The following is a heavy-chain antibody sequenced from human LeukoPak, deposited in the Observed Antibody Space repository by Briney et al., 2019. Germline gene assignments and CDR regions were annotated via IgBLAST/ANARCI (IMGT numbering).Heavy chain of an antibody. CDR1: GITFSSYW. CDR3: ATISSQMDY. Sequence: GGSLRLSCAASGITFSSYWMSWVRQAPGKGLEWVANIKQDGSEKYYVDSVKGRFTISRDNAKNSLYLQMNSLKTEDAAVYYCATISSQMDYWGQGTLVTVSS. V-gene: IGHV3-7*01. J-gene: IGHJ4*02. CDR2: IKQDGSEK. D-gene: IGHD2-2*01.